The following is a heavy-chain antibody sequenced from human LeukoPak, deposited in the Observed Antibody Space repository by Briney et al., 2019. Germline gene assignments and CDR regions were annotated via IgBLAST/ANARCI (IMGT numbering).Heavy chain of an antibody. D-gene: IGHD4-17*01. CDR2: INHSGST. CDR1: GGSFSGYY. J-gene: IGHJ5*02. Sequence: SETLSLTCAVYGGSFSGYYWSWIRQPPGKGLEWIGEINHSGSTNYNPSLKSRVTISVDTSKNQFSLKLSSVTAADTAVYYCARCRGHDYGDLWGQGTLVTVSS. V-gene: IGHV4-34*01. CDR3: ARCRGHDYGDL.